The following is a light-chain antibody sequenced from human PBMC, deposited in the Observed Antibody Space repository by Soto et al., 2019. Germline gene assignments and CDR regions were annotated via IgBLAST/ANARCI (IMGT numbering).Light chain of an antibody. CDR3: QPSYTSPPWT. J-gene: IGKJ1*01. CDR2: SAS. CDR1: QSISTY. Sequence: DIQMTQSPSSLSASVGDRVTISCRAGQSISTYLNWYQQKPGSAPRLLIYSASSVKTGVPPRFSGSGSGRDFTLTISSLRPEDIATYFCQPSYTSPPWTFGQGTKLDIK. V-gene: IGKV1-39*01.